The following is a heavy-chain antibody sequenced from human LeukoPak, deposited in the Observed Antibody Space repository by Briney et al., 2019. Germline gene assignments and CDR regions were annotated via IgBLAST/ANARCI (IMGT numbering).Heavy chain of an antibody. CDR3: ARLKRGYSYDTFDY. J-gene: IGHJ4*02. D-gene: IGHD5-18*01. CDR1: GGSISSSSYY. Sequence: LETLSLTCTVSGGSISSSSYYWGWIRQPPGKGLEWIGSIYYSGSTYYNPSLKSRVTISVDTSKNQFSMKLSSVTAADTAVYYCARLKRGYSYDTFDYWGQGTLVTVSS. CDR2: IYYSGST. V-gene: IGHV4-39*01.